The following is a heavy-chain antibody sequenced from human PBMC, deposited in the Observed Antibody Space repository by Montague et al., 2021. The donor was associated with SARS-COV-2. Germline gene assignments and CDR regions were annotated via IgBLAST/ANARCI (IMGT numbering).Heavy chain of an antibody. Sequence: SETLSLTCSVSGGSISTTNWWSWVRQPPGKGLEWIGEISHSGNTNYNSSVRSRVTISLDKSKNQFSLKLSSVTAADTAVYYCARAMIVVTRDIWGRGTKVIVST. J-gene: IGHJ3*02. CDR2: ISHSGNT. D-gene: IGHD3-22*01. V-gene: IGHV4-4*02. CDR3: ARAMIVVTRDI. CDR1: GGSISTTNW.